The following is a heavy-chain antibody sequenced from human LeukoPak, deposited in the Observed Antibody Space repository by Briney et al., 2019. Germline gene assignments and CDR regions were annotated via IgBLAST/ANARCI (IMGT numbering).Heavy chain of an antibody. CDR1: GFTFSSYW. CDR3: ARGFYGDYTFDY. Sequence: GGSLRLSCAASGFTFSSYWMHWVRQAPGKGLVWVSRINSDGSSTSYADSVKGRFTISRDNAKNTLYLQMNSLRAEDTAVYYCARGFYGDYTFDYWGQGTLVTVSS. D-gene: IGHD4-17*01. J-gene: IGHJ4*02. CDR2: INSDGSST. V-gene: IGHV3-74*01.